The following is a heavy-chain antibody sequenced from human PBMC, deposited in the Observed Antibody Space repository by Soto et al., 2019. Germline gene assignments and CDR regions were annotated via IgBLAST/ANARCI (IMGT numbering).Heavy chain of an antibody. CDR1: GGSFSGYF. CDR2: INHSGST. CDR3: ARTQRTMVRGVIILDY. Sequence: SETLSLTCAVYGGSFSGYFWSWIRQPPGKGLEWIGEINHSGSTNYNPSLKSRVTISVDTSKNQFSLKLSSVTAADTAVYYCARTQRTMVRGVIILDYWGQGTLVTVSS. D-gene: IGHD3-10*01. V-gene: IGHV4-34*01. J-gene: IGHJ4*02.